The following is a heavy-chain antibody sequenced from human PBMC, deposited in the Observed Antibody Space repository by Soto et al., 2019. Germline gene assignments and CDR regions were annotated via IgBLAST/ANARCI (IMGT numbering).Heavy chain of an antibody. CDR1: GYTFTSYD. V-gene: IGHV1-8*01. J-gene: IGHJ6*02. Sequence: ASVKVSCKASGYTFTSYDINWVRQATGQGLEWMGWMNPNSGSTAYAQKFQGRVTMTRNTSISTAYMELSSLRSEDTAVYYCAREVARGMDVWGQGTTVTVSS. D-gene: IGHD2-21*01. CDR2: MNPNSGST. CDR3: AREVARGMDV.